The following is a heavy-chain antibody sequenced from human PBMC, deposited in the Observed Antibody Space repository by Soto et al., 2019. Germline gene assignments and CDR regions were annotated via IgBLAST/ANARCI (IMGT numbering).Heavy chain of an antibody. D-gene: IGHD6-6*01. CDR3: TRTLFIAARGVEPFDY. CDR2: TSGNGGST. Sequence: GGPLRLSCAASGFTFSDYAMTWVRQAPGKGLEWVSHTSGNGGSTYYADSVKGRFTISRDNSRDTMHLQMNSLRAEDTALYYCTRTLFIAARGVEPFDYWGQGALVTVSS. V-gene: IGHV3-23*01. CDR1: GFTFSDYA. J-gene: IGHJ4*02.